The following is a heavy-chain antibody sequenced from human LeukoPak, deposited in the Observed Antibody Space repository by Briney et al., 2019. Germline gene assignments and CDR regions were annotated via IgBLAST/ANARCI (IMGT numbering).Heavy chain of an antibody. D-gene: IGHD3-22*01. CDR1: GFTFSSYG. CDR2: IRYDGSNK. CDR3: AKVSRYDSSGYIY. V-gene: IGHV3-30*02. Sequence: GGSLRLSCAASGFTFSSYGMHWVRQAPGKGLEWVAFIRYDGSNKYYADSVKGRFTISRDNSKNTLYLQMNSLRAEDTAVYYCAKVSRYDSSGYIYWGQGTLVTVSS. J-gene: IGHJ4*02.